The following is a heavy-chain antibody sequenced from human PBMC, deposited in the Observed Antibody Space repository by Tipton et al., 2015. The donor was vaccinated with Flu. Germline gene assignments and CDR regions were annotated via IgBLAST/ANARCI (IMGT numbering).Heavy chain of an antibody. CDR2: INHSGST. V-gene: IGHV4-39*07. J-gene: IGHJ4*02. D-gene: IGHD1-26*01. CDR1: GGSISSSSYY. CDR3: ASRRPGVGATYGLGEFDY. Sequence: GLVKPSETLSLTCTVSGGSISSSSYYWGWIRQPPGKGLEWIGEINHSGSTNYNPSLKSRVTISVDTSKNQFSLKLSSVTAADTAVYYCASRRPGVGATYGLGEFDYWGQGTLVTVSS.